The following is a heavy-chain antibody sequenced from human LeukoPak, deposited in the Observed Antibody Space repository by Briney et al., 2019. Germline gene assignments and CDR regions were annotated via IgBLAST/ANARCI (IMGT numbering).Heavy chain of an antibody. J-gene: IGHJ3*02. CDR2: INHSGST. V-gene: IGHV4-34*08. Sequence: PGGSLRLSCAASGFTFSSYSWSWLRQAPGKGLEWIGEINHSGSTSYNPSLKSRVTISLDTSRNQFSLKLNSVTAADTAVYYCAKSNGYGLIDIWGQGTMVTVSS. D-gene: IGHD3-22*01. CDR1: GFTFSSYS. CDR3: AKSNGYGLIDI.